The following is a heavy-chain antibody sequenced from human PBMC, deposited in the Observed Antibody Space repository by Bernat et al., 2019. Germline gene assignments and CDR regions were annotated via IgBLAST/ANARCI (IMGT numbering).Heavy chain of an antibody. CDR2: IRSKANSYAT. Sequence: EVQLVESGGGLVQPGGSLKLSCAASGFTFSGSAMHWVRQASGKGLEWVGRIRSKANSYATAYAASVKGRFTISRDDYKNTAYLQMNSLKTEDTAVYYCTGSVVVTAERYSGAFDIWGQGTMVTVSS. D-gene: IGHD2-21*02. J-gene: IGHJ3*02. V-gene: IGHV3-73*02. CDR1: GFTFSGSA. CDR3: TGSVVVTAERYSGAFDI.